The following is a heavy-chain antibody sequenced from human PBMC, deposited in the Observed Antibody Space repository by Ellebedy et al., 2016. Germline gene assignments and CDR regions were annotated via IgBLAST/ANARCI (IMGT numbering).Heavy chain of an antibody. CDR2: ISGSGGST. J-gene: IGHJ6*02. CDR3: AKRWGGVVVPAAKGGYDYYYGMDV. Sequence: GGSLRLXXAASGFTFSSYAMSWVRQAPGKGLEWVSGISGSGGSTYYADSVKGRFTISRDSPKNTLYLQMNSLRADDTAVYYCAKRWGGVVVPAAKGGYDYYYGMDVWGQGTTVTVSS. CDR1: GFTFSSYA. D-gene: IGHD2-2*01. V-gene: IGHV3-23*01.